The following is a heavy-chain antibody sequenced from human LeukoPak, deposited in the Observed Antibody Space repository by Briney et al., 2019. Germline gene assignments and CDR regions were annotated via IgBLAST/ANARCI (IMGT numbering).Heavy chain of an antibody. D-gene: IGHD3-3*01. V-gene: IGHV1-69*05. J-gene: IGHJ4*02. CDR3: ATGYGGVVISH. Sequence: ASVKLSCKASGRTFSSYAISWARQAPGHGLEWMGRIIPIFGTANYAQKFQGRVTITTDKSTSTAYMELSSLRSEDTAVYYCATGYGGVVISHWGRGTLVTVSS. CDR1: GRTFSSYA. CDR2: IIPIFGTA.